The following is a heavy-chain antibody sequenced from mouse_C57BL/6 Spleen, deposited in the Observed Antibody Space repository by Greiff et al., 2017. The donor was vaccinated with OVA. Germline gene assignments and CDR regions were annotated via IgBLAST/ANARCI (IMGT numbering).Heavy chain of an antibody. CDR2: ISYSGST. Sequence: EVKLMESGPGLAKPSQTLSLTCSVTGYSITSDYWNWIRKFPGNKLEYMGYISYSGSTYYNPSLKNRISITRDNSKNQYYLQLNSVTTEDTATYDCARVAYYGSSYGYVDVWGTGTTVTVSS. CDR3: ARVAYYGSSYGYVDV. D-gene: IGHD1-1*01. J-gene: IGHJ1*03. V-gene: IGHV3-8*01. CDR1: GYSITSDY.